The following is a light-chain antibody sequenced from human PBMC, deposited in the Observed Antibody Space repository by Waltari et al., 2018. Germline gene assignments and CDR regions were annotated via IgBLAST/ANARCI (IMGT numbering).Light chain of an antibody. Sequence: WYQRRPGSRPQSILGYKSDSDNQQGSGVPSRFSGSKDASANAGILLISVRQSEDEADYYCMTWRSGASEFGGGTKLTGL. CDR2: YKSDSDN. J-gene: IGLJ2*01. CDR3: MTWRSGASE. V-gene: IGLV5-45*01.